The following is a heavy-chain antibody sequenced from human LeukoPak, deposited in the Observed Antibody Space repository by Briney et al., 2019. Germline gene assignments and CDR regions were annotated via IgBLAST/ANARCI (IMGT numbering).Heavy chain of an antibody. CDR3: ARVKPGVYGDYADYYYGMDV. CDR2: ISYDGSNK. J-gene: IGHJ6*02. Sequence: GGSLRLSCAASGFTFSSYGMHWVRQAPGKGLEWVAVISYDGSNKYYADSVKGRFTISRDNSKNTLYLQMNSLRAEDTAVYYCARVKPGVYGDYADYYYGMDVWGQGTTVTVSS. CDR1: GFTFSSYG. D-gene: IGHD4-17*01. V-gene: IGHV3-30*03.